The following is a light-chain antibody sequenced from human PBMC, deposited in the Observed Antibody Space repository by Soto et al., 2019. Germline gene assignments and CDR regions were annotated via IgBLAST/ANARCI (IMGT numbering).Light chain of an antibody. CDR2: DAS. CDR1: QSISNL. Sequence: DIQITQSPSTLSASVGDRVTITCRASQSISNLLAWYQQKPGKAPKLLIYDASTLGSGVPSRFSGSRSGTEFTLTINSLQSKDFAVYYCQRYNNWPLTFGGGTKVDIK. J-gene: IGKJ4*01. V-gene: IGKV1-5*01. CDR3: QRYNNWPLT.